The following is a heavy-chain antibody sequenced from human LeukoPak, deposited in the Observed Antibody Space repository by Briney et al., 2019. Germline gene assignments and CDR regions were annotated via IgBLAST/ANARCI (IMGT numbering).Heavy chain of an antibody. V-gene: IGHV4-59*01. J-gene: IGHJ4*02. CDR1: GGSISSYY. Sequence: SSETLSLTCTVCGGSISSYYWSWIRQPPGKGLEGIGYIYYSGCTNYNPSLKSRVTISVDTSKNQFSLKLSSVTAADTAVYYCASSMYSSSSPDYWGQGTLVSVSS. CDR2: IYYSGCT. CDR3: ASSMYSSSSPDY. D-gene: IGHD6-6*01.